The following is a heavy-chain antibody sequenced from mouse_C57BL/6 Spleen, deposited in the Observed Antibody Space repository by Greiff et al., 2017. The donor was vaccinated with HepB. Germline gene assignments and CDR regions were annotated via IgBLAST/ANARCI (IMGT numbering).Heavy chain of an antibody. CDR1: GYTFTSYW. J-gene: IGHJ1*03. D-gene: IGHD1-1*01. CDR3: ARRGGSSPYWCFDV. CDR2: IDPSDSYT. V-gene: IGHV1-50*01. Sequence: VQLQQPGAELVKPGASVKLSCKASGYTFTSYWMQWVKQRPGQGLEWIGEIDPSDSYTNYNQKFKGKATLTVDTSSSTAYMQLSSLTSEDSAVYYCARRGGSSPYWCFDVWGTGTTVTVSS.